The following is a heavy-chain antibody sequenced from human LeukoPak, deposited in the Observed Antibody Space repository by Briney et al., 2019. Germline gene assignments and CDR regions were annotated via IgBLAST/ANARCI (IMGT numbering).Heavy chain of an antibody. Sequence: ASVKVSCKASGFTFTSSAVQWVRQARGQRLEWIGWIVVGSGNTNYAQKFQERATITRDMSTSTAYMELSSLRSEDTAVYYCAAAFSSWYGPFDYWGQGTLVTVSS. V-gene: IGHV1-58*01. CDR1: GFTFTSSA. D-gene: IGHD6-13*01. CDR2: IVVGSGNT. J-gene: IGHJ4*02. CDR3: AAAFSSWYGPFDY.